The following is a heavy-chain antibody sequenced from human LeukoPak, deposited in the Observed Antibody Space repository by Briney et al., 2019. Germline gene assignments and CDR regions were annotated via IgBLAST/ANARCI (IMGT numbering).Heavy chain of an antibody. J-gene: IGHJ4*02. D-gene: IGHD2-8*01. V-gene: IGHV3-30*18. Sequence: GGSLRLSCAGSRFSFSSYGMHWVRQAPGKGLGWMAFISYDVINKYYADSVRGRFTISRDNSKNTVYLQMNSLRAEDTAMYHCAKDRLNGGNFPSMVDHWGQGILVTVSS. CDR2: ISYDVINK. CDR1: RFSFSSYG. CDR3: AKDRLNGGNFPSMVDH.